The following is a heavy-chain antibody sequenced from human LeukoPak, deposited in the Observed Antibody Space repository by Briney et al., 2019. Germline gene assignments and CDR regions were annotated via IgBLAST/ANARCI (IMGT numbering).Heavy chain of an antibody. CDR1: GVSISSYY. V-gene: IGHV4-4*07. CDR3: ARGQYHLLYWYFDL. CDR2: IYSSGST. Sequence: SPSETLSLTCTVSGVSISSYYWSWLRQPAGKGLEWFGRIYSSGSTNYNPSLKSRVTMSVDTSKNQFSLKLSSVTAADTAVYYCARGQYHLLYWYFDLWGRGTLVTVSS. D-gene: IGHD2-2*01. J-gene: IGHJ2*01.